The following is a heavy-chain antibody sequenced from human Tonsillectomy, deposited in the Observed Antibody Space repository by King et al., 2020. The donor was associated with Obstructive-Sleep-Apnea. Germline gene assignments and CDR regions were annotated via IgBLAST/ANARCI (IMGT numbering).Heavy chain of an antibody. V-gene: IGHV4-59*08. D-gene: IGHD4-11*01. CDR3: ARLRGTDYRATYWYFDL. CDR1: GGSISSYY. J-gene: IGHJ2*01. Sequence: QVQLQESGPGLVKPSETLSLTCTVSGGSISSYYWNWIRQPPGKGLEWIGYIYYSGSTNYNPSLKSRVTISVDQAKNQFSLKLSSVTAADTAVYYCARLRGTDYRATYWYFDLWGRGTLVTVSS. CDR2: IYYSGST.